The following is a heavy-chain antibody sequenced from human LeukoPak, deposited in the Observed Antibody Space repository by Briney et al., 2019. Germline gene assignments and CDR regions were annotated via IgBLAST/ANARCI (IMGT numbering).Heavy chain of an antibody. CDR2: IYYSGST. V-gene: IGHV4-59*01. J-gene: IGHJ4*02. D-gene: IGHD6-19*01. Sequence: SETLSLTCTVSSGSISSYYWSWIRQPPGKGLEWIGYIYYSGSTSYKPSLKSRVTISVDTSKNQFSLKLSSVTAADTAVYYCARSGGWYFDYWGQGTLVTASS. CDR3: ARSGGWYFDY. CDR1: SGSISSYY.